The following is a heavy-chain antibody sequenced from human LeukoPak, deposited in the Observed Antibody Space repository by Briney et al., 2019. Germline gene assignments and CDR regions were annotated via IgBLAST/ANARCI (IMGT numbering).Heavy chain of an antibody. D-gene: IGHD3-22*01. V-gene: IGHV4-38-2*02. CDR2: VYHSGTT. J-gene: IGHJ4*02. Sequence: SETLSLTCTVSGYSISSGYYWGWIRQPPGKGLEWIGTVYHSGTTYYTPSLKNRVTISVDTSKNQFSLKLRSVTAADTALYYCASTSPKYYYESSGYSSLFDNWGQGTLVTVSS. CDR3: ASTSPKYYYESSGYSSLFDN. CDR1: GYSISSGYY.